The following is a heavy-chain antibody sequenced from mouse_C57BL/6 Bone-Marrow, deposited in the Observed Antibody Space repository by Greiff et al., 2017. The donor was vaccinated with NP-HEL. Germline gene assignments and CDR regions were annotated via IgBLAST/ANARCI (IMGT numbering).Heavy chain of an antibody. V-gene: IGHV1-69*01. CDR2: IDPSDSYT. D-gene: IGHD1-1*01. J-gene: IGHJ1*03. CDR3: ARDYYGSSRYWYFDD. Sequence: QVQLQQPGAELVMPGASVKLSCKASGYTFTSYWMHWVKQRPGQGLEWIGEIDPSDSYTNYNQKFKGKSTLTVDKSSSTAYMQLSSLTSEDSAVYYCARDYYGSSRYWYFDDWGTGTTVTVSS. CDR1: GYTFTSYW.